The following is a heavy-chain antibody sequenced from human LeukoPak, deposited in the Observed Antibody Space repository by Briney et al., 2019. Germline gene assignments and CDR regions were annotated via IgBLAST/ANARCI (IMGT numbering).Heavy chain of an antibody. J-gene: IGHJ4*02. V-gene: IGHV1-2*02. CDR2: INPNSGGT. CDR3: AREQIWFGELPFDF. Sequence: ASVKVSCKASGYTFTGYYMHWVRQAPGQGLEWMGWINPNSGGTNYAQKFQGRVTMTRDTSISTAYMELSRLRSDDTAVYYCAREQIWFGELPFDFWGQGTLVTVSS. D-gene: IGHD3-10*01. CDR1: GYTFTGYY.